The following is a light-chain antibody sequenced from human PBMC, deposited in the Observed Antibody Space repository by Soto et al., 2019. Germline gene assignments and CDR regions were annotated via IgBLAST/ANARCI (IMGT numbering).Light chain of an antibody. J-gene: IGKJ2*01. CDR2: SAS. Sequence: DIQMTQSPSSLRASIGDRVTITCRASQTIRTSLNWYQQTAGKAPNLLSASASSLHRGVPSRFTGTGSGTDFTLPISRLQSEAFATYLCQQRFAIPVTFGQGTKLEI. CDR1: QTIRTS. CDR3: QQRFAIPVT. V-gene: IGKV1-39*01.